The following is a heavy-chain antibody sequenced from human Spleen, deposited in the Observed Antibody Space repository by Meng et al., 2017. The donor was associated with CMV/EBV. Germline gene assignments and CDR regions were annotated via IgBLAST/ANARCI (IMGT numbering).Heavy chain of an antibody. V-gene: IGHV4-61*01. CDR1: GGSVRTGSHC. J-gene: IGHJ6*02. Sequence: SETLSLTCNVSGGSVRTGSHCWSWIRQPPGKRLEWIGYAYYSGSTNYNPSLRSRVTVSLDTSKNQFSLKLTSVIAADTAMYYCARAYYDSTGSYYGLDVWGHGTTVTVSS. CDR3: ARAYYDSTGSYYGLDV. D-gene: IGHD3-22*01. CDR2: AYYSGST.